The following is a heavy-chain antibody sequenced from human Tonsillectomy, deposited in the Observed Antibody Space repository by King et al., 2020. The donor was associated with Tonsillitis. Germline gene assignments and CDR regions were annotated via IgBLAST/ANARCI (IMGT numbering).Heavy chain of an antibody. Sequence: VQLVESGGTLVQPGGSLRLSCAASGFTFNSYAMNWVRQAPGKGLEWVSTITGGGGSTYYADSVKGRFTISRDNSKNTLYLQIDSLRAEDTAVYYCAKDYPLTGAFDFWGQGTMVTVSS. CDR3: AKDYPLTGAFDF. CDR1: GFTFNSYA. CDR2: ITGGGGST. J-gene: IGHJ3*01. V-gene: IGHV3-23*04.